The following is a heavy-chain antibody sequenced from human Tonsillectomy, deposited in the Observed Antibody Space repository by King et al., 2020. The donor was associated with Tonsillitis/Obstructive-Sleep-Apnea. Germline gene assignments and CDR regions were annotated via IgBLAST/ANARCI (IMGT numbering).Heavy chain of an antibody. CDR1: GGSFSGYF. CDR3: ARASEAFDI. Sequence: VQLQQWGAGLLKPSETLSLTCGVYGGSFSGYFWSWIRQPPGKGLEWIGEIDHSGSTNYNPSLKSQVTISLDTSKNLFSLRLSSVTAADTAVYYCARASEAFDIWGQGTMVTVSS. J-gene: IGHJ3*02. V-gene: IGHV4-34*01. D-gene: IGHD6-6*01. CDR2: IDHSGST.